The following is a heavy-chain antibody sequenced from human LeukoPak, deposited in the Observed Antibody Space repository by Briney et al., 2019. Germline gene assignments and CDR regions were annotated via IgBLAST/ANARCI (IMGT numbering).Heavy chain of an antibody. CDR1: GFTFSSYG. D-gene: IGHD2-2*03. Sequence: GGSLRLSCAASGFTFSSYGMHWVRQAPGKGLEWVAVIWYDGSNKYYADSVKGRFTISRDNSKNTLYLQMNSLRAEDTAVYYCAKPPGYCSSTSCADYWGQGTLVTVSS. CDR2: IWYDGSNK. V-gene: IGHV3-33*06. CDR3: AKPPGYCSSTSCADY. J-gene: IGHJ4*02.